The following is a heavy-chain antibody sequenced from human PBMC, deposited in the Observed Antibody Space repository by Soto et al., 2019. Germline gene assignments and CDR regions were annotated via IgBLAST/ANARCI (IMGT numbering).Heavy chain of an antibody. CDR3: ARDGVAAAGRIYYYGMDV. J-gene: IGHJ6*02. V-gene: IGHV1-69*01. CDR1: GGTFSSYA. Sequence: QVQLVQSGAEVKKPGSSVKVSCKASGGTFSSYAISWVRQAPGQGLEWMGGIIPIFGTANYAQKFQGRVTITADESTSTAYMELSGLRSEDTAVYYCARDGVAAAGRIYYYGMDVWGQGTTVTVSS. D-gene: IGHD6-13*01. CDR2: IIPIFGTA.